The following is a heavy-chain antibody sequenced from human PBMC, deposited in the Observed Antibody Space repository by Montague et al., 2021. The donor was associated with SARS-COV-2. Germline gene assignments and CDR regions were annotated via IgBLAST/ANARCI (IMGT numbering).Heavy chain of an antibody. CDR2: IYWDDDK. J-gene: IGHJ6*02. CDR3: ARYYYYGMDV. CDR1: GFSLSTSGVA. Sequence: PALVKPTQTLTLTCTFSGFSLSTSGVAVGWIRQPPGKALEWLALIYWDDDKRYSPSLKSRLTITQDTSKNQVVLKMTNVDPVDTGTYYCARYYYYGMDVWGQGTTVTVSS. V-gene: IGHV2-5*02.